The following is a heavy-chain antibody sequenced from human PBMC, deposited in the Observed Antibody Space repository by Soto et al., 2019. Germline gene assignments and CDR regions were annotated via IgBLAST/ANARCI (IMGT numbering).Heavy chain of an antibody. V-gene: IGHV3-30*18. Sequence: QVQLVESGGGVVQPGRSLSLSCAASGFIFSNSGMHWVRQAPGKGLEWVALISFNGRSKYYADSVKGRFSISRDNSRSTLYLQMNSLRLEDTAVYYCAKGSSGCPDPWGQGTLVTVSS. CDR2: ISFNGRSK. CDR1: GFIFSNSG. J-gene: IGHJ5*02. CDR3: AKGSSGCPDP. D-gene: IGHD6-19*01.